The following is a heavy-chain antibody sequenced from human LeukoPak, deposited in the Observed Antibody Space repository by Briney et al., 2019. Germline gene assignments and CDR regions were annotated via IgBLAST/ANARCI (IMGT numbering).Heavy chain of an antibody. CDR1: GFTFSSYA. CDR3: ARAEGIAVAETNYFDY. Sequence: GGSLRLSCAASGFTFSSYAMSWVRQAPGKGLEWVSAISGSGGSTYYADSVKGRFTISRDNSKNTLYLQMNSLRAEDTAVYYCARAEGIAVAETNYFDYWGQGTLVTVSS. J-gene: IGHJ4*02. CDR2: ISGSGGST. D-gene: IGHD6-19*01. V-gene: IGHV3-23*01.